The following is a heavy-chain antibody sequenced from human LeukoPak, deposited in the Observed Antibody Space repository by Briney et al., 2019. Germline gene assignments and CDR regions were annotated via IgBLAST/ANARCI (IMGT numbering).Heavy chain of an antibody. CDR1: GLTFNNAW. Sequence: GGSLRLSCAASGLTFNNAWMNWVRQAPGKGLEWVGRVKSKADGGSIDYGAPVKGRFTISRDDSKNTLYLQMNSLNTEDTAVXYXXXXXSSXWSGDFWGRGTLVTVSS. D-gene: IGHD6-13*01. J-gene: IGHJ4*02. V-gene: IGHV3-15*07. CDR2: VKSKADGGSI. CDR3: XXXXSSXWSGDF.